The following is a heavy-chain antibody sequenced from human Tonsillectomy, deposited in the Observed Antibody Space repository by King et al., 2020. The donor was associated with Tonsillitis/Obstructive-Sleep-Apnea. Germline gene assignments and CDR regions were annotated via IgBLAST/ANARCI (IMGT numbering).Heavy chain of an antibody. D-gene: IGHD1-26*01. CDR1: GGTFSSYA. J-gene: IGHJ4*02. CDR2: IIPILGLA. V-gene: IGHV1-69*09. CDR3: AREPMYSGSYMGFDY. Sequence: QLVQSGAEVKKPGSSVKVSCKASGGTFSSYAISWVRQAPGQGLEWMGRIIPILGLANYAQNFQGRVTITADKSTSTAYMELSSLRSEDTAVYFCAREPMYSGSYMGFDYWGQGTLVTVSS.